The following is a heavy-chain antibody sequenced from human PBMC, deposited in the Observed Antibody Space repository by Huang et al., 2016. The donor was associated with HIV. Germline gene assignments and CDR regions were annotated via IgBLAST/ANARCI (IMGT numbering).Heavy chain of an antibody. CDR1: GFTFRSFG. CDR2: IQYDGTKK. Sequence: QVQLVESGGGVVKPGGSLRLSCATSGFTFRSFGMHWVRQAPGLGLEWVAFIQYDGTKKYYADSVKGRFNISRDNSKNMLHLQMNNLRVEDTAAYFCAKVTLGFDYWGQGTWVTVSS. D-gene: IGHD2-15*01. V-gene: IGHV3-30*02. CDR3: AKVTLGFDY. J-gene: IGHJ4*02.